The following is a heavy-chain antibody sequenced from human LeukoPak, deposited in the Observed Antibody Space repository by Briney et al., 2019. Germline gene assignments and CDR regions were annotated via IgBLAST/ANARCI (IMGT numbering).Heavy chain of an antibody. CDR1: GFTFGDHA. J-gene: IGHJ6*02. CDR2: IRSRAYGGTT. V-gene: IGHV3-49*04. Sequence: PGRSLRLSCSSYGFTFGDHAMSWVRQAPGKGLEWVAFIRSRAYGGTTAYAASVKSRFSISRDDSKGIAYLQMNSLKIEDTAVYYCSRGPIQLWVHNGMDVWGQGTTVIVSS. CDR3: SRGPIQLWVHNGMDV. D-gene: IGHD5-18*01.